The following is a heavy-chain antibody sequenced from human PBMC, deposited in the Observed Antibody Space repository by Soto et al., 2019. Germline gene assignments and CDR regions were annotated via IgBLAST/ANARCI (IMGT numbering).Heavy chain of an antibody. V-gene: IGHV1-69*02. CDR1: GGTFSSYT. J-gene: IGHJ4*02. Sequence: SVKVSCKASGGTFSSYTISWVRQAPGQGLEWMGRIIPILGIANYAQKFQGRVTITADKSTSTAYMELSSLRSEDTAVYYCARSGEYSGYDSEYYFDYWGQGTLVTVSS. CDR3: ARSGEYSGYDSEYYFDY. D-gene: IGHD5-12*01. CDR2: IIPILGIA.